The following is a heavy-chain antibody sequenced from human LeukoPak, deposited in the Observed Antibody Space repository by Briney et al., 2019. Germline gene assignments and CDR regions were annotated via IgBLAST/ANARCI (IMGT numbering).Heavy chain of an antibody. J-gene: IGHJ4*02. CDR2: IYYSGGT. V-gene: IGHV4-59*08. D-gene: IGHD3-10*01. CDR1: GGSISSYY. Sequence: SETLSLTCTVSGGSISSYYWSWIRQPPGKGLEWIGCIYYSGGTNYNPSLKSRVTISVDTSQNQFSLKLSSVTAADTAVYYCARWDYYGSGSRRLDYWGQGTLVTVSS. CDR3: ARWDYYGSGSRRLDY.